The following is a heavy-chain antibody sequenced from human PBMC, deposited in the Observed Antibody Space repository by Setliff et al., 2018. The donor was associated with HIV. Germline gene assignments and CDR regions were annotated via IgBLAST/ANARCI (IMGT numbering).Heavy chain of an antibody. CDR3: AREGRSTYGLKADY. Sequence: SETLSLTCTVSGGSISSGTYYWSWIRQPAGKGLEWIGRIHTSGSTNYNPSLKSRVSISVDASKNHFSLKLSSVTAADTALYYCAREGRSTYGLKADYWGQGTLVTVSS. CDR2: IHTSGST. D-gene: IGHD3-10*01. V-gene: IGHV4-61*02. CDR1: GGSISSGTYY. J-gene: IGHJ4*02.